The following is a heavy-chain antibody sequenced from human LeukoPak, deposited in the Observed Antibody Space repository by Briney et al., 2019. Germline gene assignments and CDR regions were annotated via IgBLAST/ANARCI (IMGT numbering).Heavy chain of an antibody. CDR1: GFTFSSYW. D-gene: IGHD6-19*01. Sequence: GGSLRLSCEASGFTFSSYWMGWVRQAPGKGLEGVANINPDGSDTYYVDSVKGRFTISRDNAKKSMFLQMNSLRVEETAVYYCVRWGVEAGMDHWGQGTLITVSS. J-gene: IGHJ4*02. CDR2: INPDGSDT. CDR3: VRWGVEAGMDH. V-gene: IGHV3-7*01.